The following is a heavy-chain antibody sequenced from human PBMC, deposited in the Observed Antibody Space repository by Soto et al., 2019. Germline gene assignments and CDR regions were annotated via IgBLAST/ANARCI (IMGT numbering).Heavy chain of an antibody. D-gene: IGHD3-3*01. CDR1: GFTFSSYG. V-gene: IGHV3-30*18. CDR3: AKDLSYYDFWSGSHGMDV. CDR2: ISYDGSNK. Sequence: LRLSCAASGFTFSSYGMHWVRQAPGKGLEWVAVISYDGSNKYYADSVKGRFTISRDNSKNTLYLQMNSLRAEDTAVYYCAKDLSYYDFWSGSHGMDVWGQGTTVTVSS. J-gene: IGHJ6*02.